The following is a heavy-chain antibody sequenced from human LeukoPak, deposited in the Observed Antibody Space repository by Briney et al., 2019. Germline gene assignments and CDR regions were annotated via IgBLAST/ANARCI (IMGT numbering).Heavy chain of an antibody. CDR1: GGSISSSSYY. Sequence: SETLSLTCTVSGGSISSSSYYWGWIRQPPGKGLEWIGSIYYSGSTYYNPSLKSRVTISVDTSKNQFSLKLSSVTAADTAVYYSARAVEGVYASLCRWFDPWGQGTLVTVSS. CDR3: ARAVEGVYASLCRWFDP. V-gene: IGHV4-39*07. D-gene: IGHD2-8*01. J-gene: IGHJ5*02. CDR2: IYYSGST.